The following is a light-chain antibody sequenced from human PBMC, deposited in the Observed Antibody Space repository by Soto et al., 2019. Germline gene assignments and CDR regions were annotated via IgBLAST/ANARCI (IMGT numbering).Light chain of an antibody. CDR3: QQLNIYPFT. J-gene: IGKJ5*01. Sequence: LPLTHSPAFLSASAGSRVAITCRASQSISNHLNWYQQKPGKAPRLLIYAASTLHSGVPSRFSGSGSGTEFTLTISSLQPEDFATYHCQQLNIYPFTFGGGTRLEIK. CDR2: AAS. V-gene: IGKV1-9*01. CDR1: QSISNH.